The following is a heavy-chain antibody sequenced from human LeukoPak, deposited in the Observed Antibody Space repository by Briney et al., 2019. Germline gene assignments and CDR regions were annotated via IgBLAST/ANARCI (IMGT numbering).Heavy chain of an antibody. J-gene: IGHJ6*02. V-gene: IGHV4-4*07. D-gene: IGHD2-15*01. Sequence: PSETLSLTCTVSGGSISSYYWSWIRQPAGKGLEWIGRIYTSGSTNYNPSLKSRVTMSVGTSKNQFSLKLSSVTAADTAVYYCAREVVVAARRYYYYGMDVWGQGTTVTVSS. CDR2: IYTSGST. CDR1: GGSISSYY. CDR3: AREVVVAARRYYYYGMDV.